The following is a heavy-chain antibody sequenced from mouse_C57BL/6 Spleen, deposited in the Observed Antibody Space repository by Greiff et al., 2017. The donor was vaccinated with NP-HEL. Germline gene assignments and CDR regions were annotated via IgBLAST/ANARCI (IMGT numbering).Heavy chain of an antibody. CDR2: INPNNGGT. CDR1: GYTFTDYY. CDR3: AREEGFLDY. V-gene: IGHV1-26*01. J-gene: IGHJ2*01. Sequence: EVQLQQSGPELVKPGASVKISCKASGYTFTDYYLNWVKQSHGKSLEWIGDINPNNGGTSYNQKFKGKATLTVDKSSSTAYMELRSLTSEDSAVYYCAREEGFLDYWGQGTTLTVSS.